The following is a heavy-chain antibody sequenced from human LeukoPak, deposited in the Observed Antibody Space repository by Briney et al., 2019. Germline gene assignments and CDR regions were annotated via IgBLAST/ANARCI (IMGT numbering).Heavy chain of an antibody. CDR1: GYTFTGYY. J-gene: IGHJ4*02. V-gene: IGHV1-2*06. D-gene: IGHD1-26*01. Sequence: ASVKVSCKTSGYTFTGYYIHWVRQAPGQGLEWMGRINPNSGGTNYAQKFQGRVTMTRDTSISTAYMELSRLKSDDTAVYYCARDLSSTSNWELDYWGQGTLVTVSS. CDR3: ARDLSSTSNWELDY. CDR2: INPNSGGT.